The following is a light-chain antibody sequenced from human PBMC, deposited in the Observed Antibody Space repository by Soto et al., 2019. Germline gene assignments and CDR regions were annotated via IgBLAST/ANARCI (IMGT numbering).Light chain of an antibody. Sequence: QSALTQPASVSGSPGQSITISCTGTSSDVGSYNLVSWYQQHPGKAPKLMIYEVSKRPSGVSNRFSGSKSGNTASLTISGLQAEDEDDYYGCSYAGSSTFVVFGGGTKVTLL. CDR1: SSDVGSYNL. CDR3: CSYAGSSTFVV. J-gene: IGLJ2*01. CDR2: EVS. V-gene: IGLV2-23*02.